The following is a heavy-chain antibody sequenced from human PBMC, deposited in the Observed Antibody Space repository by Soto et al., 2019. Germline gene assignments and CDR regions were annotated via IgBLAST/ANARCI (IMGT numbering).Heavy chain of an antibody. CDR3: ARVPAPASAYYQVYRSSGMDV. D-gene: IGHD3-22*01. J-gene: IGHJ6*02. CDR1: GGSFSGDY. CDR2: ISHTGST. V-gene: IGHV4-34*01. Sequence: SETLSLTCAVYGGSFSGDYWNWIRQPPGKGLEWIGEISHTGSTNYSPSLKSRVTISIDTSKNQFSLKLSPVTAADTAVYYCARVPAPASAYYQVYRSSGMDVWGQATTVTVS.